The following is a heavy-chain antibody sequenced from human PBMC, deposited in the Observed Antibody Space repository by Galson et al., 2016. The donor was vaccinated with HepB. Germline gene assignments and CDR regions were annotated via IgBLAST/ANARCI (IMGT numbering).Heavy chain of an antibody. CDR2: INAGSGNT. D-gene: IGHD1-26*01. CDR1: GYTFTSYN. J-gene: IGHJ4*02. Sequence: SVKVSCKASGYTFTSYNIHWVRQAPGQRLEWMGWINAGSGNTKYSQKVQGGVTITRDTSASTAYMELSSLRSEDTAVYYWARGWVDYWGQGTLVTVSS. V-gene: IGHV1-3*01. CDR3: ARGWVDY.